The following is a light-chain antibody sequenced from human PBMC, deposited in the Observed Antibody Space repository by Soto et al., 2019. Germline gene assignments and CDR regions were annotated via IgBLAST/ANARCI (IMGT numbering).Light chain of an antibody. CDR3: QQYGSSPRIT. J-gene: IGKJ5*01. CDR2: GAS. CDR1: RSVSSIY. Sequence: EVVLTQSPGTLSLSPGERATLSCRASRSVSSIYLAWYQRKPGQAPRLLIYGASSRATGIPDRFSGSGSGTDFTLTISRLEPEDFAVYYCQQYGSSPRITFGQGTRLEIK. V-gene: IGKV3-20*01.